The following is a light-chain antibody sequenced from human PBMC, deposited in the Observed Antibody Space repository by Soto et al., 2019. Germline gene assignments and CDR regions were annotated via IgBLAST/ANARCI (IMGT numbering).Light chain of an antibody. CDR1: SGHSSYV. J-gene: IGLJ3*02. CDR3: ETWDSNTPRV. V-gene: IGLV4-60*02. CDR2: LKGSGSY. Sequence: QPVLTQSSSASASLGSSVKLTCTLSSGHSSYVIAWHQQQPGKAPRYLMKLKGSGSYNKGSGVPDRFSGSSSGADHYLTISNLQFEDEADYYCETWDSNTPRVFGGGTKLTVL.